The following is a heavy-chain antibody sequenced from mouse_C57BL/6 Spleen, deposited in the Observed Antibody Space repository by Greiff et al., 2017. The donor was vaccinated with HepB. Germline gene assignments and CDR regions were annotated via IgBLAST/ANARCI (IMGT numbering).Heavy chain of an antibody. D-gene: IGHD2-5*01. CDR2: ISDGGSYT. V-gene: IGHV5-4*01. CDR1: GFTFSSYA. J-gene: IGHJ4*01. Sequence: EVQGVESGGGLVKPGGSLKLSCAASGFTFSSYAMSWVRQTPEKRLEWVATISDGGSYTYYPDNVKGRFTISRDNAKNNLYLQMSHLKSEDTAMYYCARYSNYDAYYAMDYWGQGTSVTVSS. CDR3: ARYSNYDAYYAMDY.